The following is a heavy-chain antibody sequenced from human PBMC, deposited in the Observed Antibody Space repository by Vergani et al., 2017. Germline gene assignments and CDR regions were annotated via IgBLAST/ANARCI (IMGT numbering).Heavy chain of an antibody. J-gene: IGHJ4*02. CDR1: GFTFDDYA. CDR2: ISWNSGSI. CDR3: ARSSYGYFDY. V-gene: IGHV3-9*01. D-gene: IGHD4-17*01. Sequence: EVQLVESGGGLVQPGRSLRLSCAASGFTFDDYAMHWVRQAPGKGLEWVSGISWNSGSIGYADSVKGRFTISRDNAKNSLYLQMNSLRAEDTALYYCARSSYGYFDYWGQGTLVTVSS.